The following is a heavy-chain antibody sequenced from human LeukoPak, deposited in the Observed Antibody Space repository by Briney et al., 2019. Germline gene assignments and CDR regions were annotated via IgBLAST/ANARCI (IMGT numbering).Heavy chain of an antibody. Sequence: SETLSLTCTVSGGSMNSYYWSWIRQPAGKGLEWIGRIYTSGSTNYNPSLKSRVTMSVDTSKNQFSLKLTSVTAADTAVYYCAREKGSSGSYWGPQYLTHFDYWGQGTLVTASS. CDR1: GGSMNSYY. CDR2: IYTSGST. CDR3: AREKGSSGSYWGPQYLTHFDY. D-gene: IGHD3-10*01. V-gene: IGHV4-4*07. J-gene: IGHJ4*02.